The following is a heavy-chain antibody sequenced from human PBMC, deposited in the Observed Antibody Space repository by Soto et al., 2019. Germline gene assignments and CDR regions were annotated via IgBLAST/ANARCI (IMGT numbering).Heavy chain of an antibody. CDR1: GGSISSGDYY. CDR3: ARAKKRVVVAANDAFDI. J-gene: IGHJ3*02. CDR2: IYYSGST. V-gene: IGHV4-30-4*01. Sequence: SETLSLTCPVSGGSISSGDYYWSWIRQPPGKGLEWIGYIYYSGSTYYNPSLKSRVTISVDTSKNQFSLKLSSVTAADTAVYYCARAKKRVVVAANDAFDIWGQGTMVTVSS. D-gene: IGHD2-15*01.